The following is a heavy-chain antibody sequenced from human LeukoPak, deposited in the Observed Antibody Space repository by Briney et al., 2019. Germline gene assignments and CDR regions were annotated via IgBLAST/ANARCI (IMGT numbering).Heavy chain of an antibody. D-gene: IGHD6-19*01. CDR3: ARAFGPEYSSGWYYYFDY. CDR1: GCTFSSYW. CDR2: INSDGSST. J-gene: IGHJ4*02. V-gene: IGHV3-74*01. Sequence: PGGSLRLSCAASGCTFSSYWMHWVRQAPGKGLVWVSRINSDGSSTSYADSVKGRFTISRDNAKNTLYLQMNSLRAEGTAVYYCARAFGPEYSSGWYYYFDYWGQGTLVTVSS.